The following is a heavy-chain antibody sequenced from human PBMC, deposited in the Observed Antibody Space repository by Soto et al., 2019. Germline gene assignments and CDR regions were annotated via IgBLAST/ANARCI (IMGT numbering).Heavy chain of an antibody. V-gene: IGHV4-31*03. D-gene: IGHD5-12*01. CDR2: IYYSGST. CDR1: GGSISSGGYY. Sequence: SETLSLTCTVSGGSISSGGYYWSWIRQHPGKGLEWIGYIYYSGSTYYNPSLKSRVTISVETSKNQFSLKLSSVTAADTAVYYCARESDGYITDYWGQGTLVTVSS. CDR3: ARESDGYITDY. J-gene: IGHJ4*02.